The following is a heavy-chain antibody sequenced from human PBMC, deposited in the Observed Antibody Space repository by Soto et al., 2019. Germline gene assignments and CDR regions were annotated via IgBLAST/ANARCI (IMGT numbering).Heavy chain of an antibody. Sequence: ASETLSLTCTVSGGSISSSSYYWGWIRQPPGKGLEWIGSIYYSGSTYYNPSLKSRVTISVDTSKNQFSLKLSSVTAADTAVYYCARQIDSSGSYSGYYYYYMDVWGKGTTVTVSS. V-gene: IGHV4-39*01. J-gene: IGHJ6*03. CDR3: ARQIDSSGSYSGYYYYYMDV. D-gene: IGHD3-10*01. CDR2: IYYSGST. CDR1: GGSISSSSYY.